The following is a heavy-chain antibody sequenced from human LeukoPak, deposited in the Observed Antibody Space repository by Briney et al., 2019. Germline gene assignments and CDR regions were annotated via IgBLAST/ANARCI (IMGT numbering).Heavy chain of an antibody. J-gene: IGHJ5*02. CDR2: AYTSETTKYNPS. CDR3: ARTCSGVTCSSGGRFDP. CDR1: GGSISSGSYY. V-gene: IGHV4-61*02. Sequence: SGTLSLTCTVSGGSISSGSYYWSWIRQPAGKGLEWIGRAYTSETTKYNPSNYNPSLKSRVTISADTSKNQFSLKLTSVTAADTAVYYCARTCSGVTCSSGGRFDPWGQGTLVTVSS. D-gene: IGHD2-15*01.